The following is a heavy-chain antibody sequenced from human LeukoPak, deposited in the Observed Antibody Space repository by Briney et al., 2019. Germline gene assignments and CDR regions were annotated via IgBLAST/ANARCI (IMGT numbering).Heavy chain of an antibody. J-gene: IGHJ4*02. CDR3: ARERSYDYVWGSYRLWDY. V-gene: IGHV1-18*01. CDR1: GYTFTSYG. CDR2: ISAYNGNT. Sequence: ASVKVSCKASGYTFTSYGISWVRQAPGQGLEWMGWISAYNGNTNYAQKLQGRVTMTTDTSTSTAYMELRSLRSDDTAVYYCARERSYDYVWGSYRLWDYWGQGTLVTVSS. D-gene: IGHD3-16*02.